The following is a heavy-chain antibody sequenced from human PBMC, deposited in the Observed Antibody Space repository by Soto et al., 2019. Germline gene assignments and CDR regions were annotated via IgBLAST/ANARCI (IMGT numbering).Heavy chain of an antibody. Sequence: EVQLLESGGGLVQPGGYRRFSCAASGFTFSSYAMNWVRQAPGKGLEWVSVISGSGGSTYYADSVKGRFTISRDNSKNTLYLQMNSLRAEDTAVYYCARRSSSWYFDYWGQGTLVTVSS. D-gene: IGHD6-13*01. CDR2: ISGSGGST. J-gene: IGHJ4*02. CDR3: ARRSSSWYFDY. CDR1: GFTFSSYA. V-gene: IGHV3-23*01.